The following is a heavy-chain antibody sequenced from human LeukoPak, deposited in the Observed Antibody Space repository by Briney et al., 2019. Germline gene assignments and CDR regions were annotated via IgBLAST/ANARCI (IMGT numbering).Heavy chain of an antibody. J-gene: IGHJ4*02. CDR1: GFTFSSYS. Sequence: GGSLRLSCAASGFTFSSYSMNWVRQAPGKGLEWVSSISSSSSYIYYADSVKGRFTISRDNAKNSLYLQMNSLRAEDTAVYCCARFPGALTPFPFDYWGQGTLVTVSS. CDR2: ISSSSSYI. V-gene: IGHV3-21*01. D-gene: IGHD4/OR15-4a*01. CDR3: ARFPGALTPFPFDY.